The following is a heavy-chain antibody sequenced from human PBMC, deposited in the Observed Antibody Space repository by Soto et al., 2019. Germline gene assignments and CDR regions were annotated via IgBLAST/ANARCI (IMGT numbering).Heavy chain of an antibody. D-gene: IGHD6-19*01. CDR2: IYHSGST. CDR1: GGSISSGGYS. CDR3: ARAGGLGAVAADY. V-gene: IGHV4-30-2*01. Sequence: QLQLQESGSGLVKPSQTLSLTCAVSGGSISSGGYSWSWIRQPPGKGLEWIGYIYHSGSTYYNPSLKSRGTISVDRSKNQFSLKRSSVTAADTAVYYCARAGGLGAVAADYWGQGTLVTVSS. J-gene: IGHJ4*02.